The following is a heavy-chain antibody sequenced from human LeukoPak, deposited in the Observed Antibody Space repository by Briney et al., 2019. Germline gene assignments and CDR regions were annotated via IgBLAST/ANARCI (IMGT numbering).Heavy chain of an antibody. CDR2: IYYSGST. CDR3: ARSLVVVIGSTRFDP. D-gene: IGHD2-21*01. J-gene: IGHJ5*02. V-gene: IGHV4-59*01. Sequence: SETLSLTCTVSGGSISSYYWSWIRQPPGKGLDWIGYIYYSGSTNYNPSLKSRVTISVDTSKNQFSLKLSSVTAADTAVYYCARSLVVVIGSTRFDPWGQGTLVTVSS. CDR1: GGSISSYY.